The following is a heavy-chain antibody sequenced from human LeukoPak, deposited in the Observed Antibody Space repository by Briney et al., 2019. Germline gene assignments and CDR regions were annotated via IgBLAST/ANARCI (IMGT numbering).Heavy chain of an antibody. J-gene: IGHJ4*02. D-gene: IGHD1-26*01. V-gene: IGHV4-4*02. Sequence: PSETLSLTRTFSGGSISSSNWWSWVRQPPGKGLEWIGEIYHSGSTNYNPSLKSRVTISVDTSKNQFSLKLSSVTAADTAVYYCAREDPNGIVGANWGQGTLVAVSS. CDR2: IYHSGST. CDR1: GGSISSSNW. CDR3: AREDPNGIVGAN.